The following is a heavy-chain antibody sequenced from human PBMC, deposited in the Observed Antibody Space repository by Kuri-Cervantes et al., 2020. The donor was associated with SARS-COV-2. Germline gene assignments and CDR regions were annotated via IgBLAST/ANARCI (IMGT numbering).Heavy chain of an antibody. D-gene: IGHD6-6*01. CDR1: GFTFSSYS. CDR3: ARGRAARYFDY. V-gene: IGHV3-48*01. Sequence: ETLSLTCAASGFTFSSYSMNWVRQAPGKGLEWVSYISSSSTTYYADSVKGRFTISRDNSKNTLYLQMNSLRAEDTAVYYCARGRAARYFDYWGQGTLVTVSS. J-gene: IGHJ4*02. CDR2: ISSSSTT.